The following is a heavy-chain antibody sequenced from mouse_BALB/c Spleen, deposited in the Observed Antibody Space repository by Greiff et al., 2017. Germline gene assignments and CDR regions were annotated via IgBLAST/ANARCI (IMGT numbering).Heavy chain of an antibody. D-gene: IGHD1-1*01. J-gene: IGHJ3*01. CDR2: ISSGGST. V-gene: IGHV5-6-5*01. CDR3: ARNYGSSFAY. Sequence: EVKLVESGGGLVKPGGSLKLSCAASGFTFSSYAMSWVRQTPEKRLEWVASISSGGSTYYPDSVKGRFTISRDNARNILYLQMSSLRSEDTAMYYCARNYGSSFAYWGQGTLVTVSA. CDR1: GFTFSSYA.